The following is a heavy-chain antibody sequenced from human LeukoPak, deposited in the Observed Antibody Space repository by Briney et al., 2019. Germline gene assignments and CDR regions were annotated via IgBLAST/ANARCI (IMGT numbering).Heavy chain of an antibody. V-gene: IGHV1-46*01. D-gene: IGHD3-22*01. Sequence: GASVKVSCKASGYTFTSYYMHWVRQAPGQGHEWMGIINPSGGSTSYAQKFQGRVTMTRDTSTSTVYMELSSLRSEDTAVYYCARTYYYDSSGYPFDYWGQGTLVTVSS. J-gene: IGHJ4*02. CDR3: ARTYYYDSSGYPFDY. CDR1: GYTFTSYY. CDR2: INPSGGST.